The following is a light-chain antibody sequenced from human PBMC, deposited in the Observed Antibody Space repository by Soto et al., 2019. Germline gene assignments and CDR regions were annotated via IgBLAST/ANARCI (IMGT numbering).Light chain of an antibody. V-gene: IGKV1-5*03. Sequence: IRVTKSEFAVSGSIEDRVTIRGLASQTMSSWLAWYQQKPGKAPKLLIYKSSTLKSGVPSRFSGSGSGTEFTLTISSLQPDDFATYFCQHYNSYSEAFGQGTMVDIK. CDR2: KSS. CDR3: QHYNSYSEA. CDR1: QTMSSW. J-gene: IGKJ1*01.